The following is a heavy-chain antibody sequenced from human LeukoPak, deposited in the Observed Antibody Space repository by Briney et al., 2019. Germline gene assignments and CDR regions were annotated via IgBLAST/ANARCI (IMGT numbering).Heavy chain of an antibody. V-gene: IGHV4-4*07. CDR3: ARYKKGLLRFLEWSRRSLGFDY. J-gene: IGHJ4*02. CDR1: GGSISSYY. D-gene: IGHD3-3*01. Sequence: SETLSLICTVSGGSISSYYWSWIRQPAGKGLEWIGRIYTSGSTNYNPSLKSRVTMSVDTSKNQFSLKLSSVTAVDTAVYSCARYKKGLLRFLEWSRRSLGFDYWGQGTLVTVSS. CDR2: IYTSGST.